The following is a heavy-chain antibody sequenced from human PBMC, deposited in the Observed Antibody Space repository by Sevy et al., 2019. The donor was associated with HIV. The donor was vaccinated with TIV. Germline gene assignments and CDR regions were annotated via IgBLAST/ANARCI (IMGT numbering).Heavy chain of an antibody. D-gene: IGHD6-13*01. J-gene: IGHJ4*02. CDR3: AKVKSSWYSDPYYFDY. Sequence: GGSLRLSCAASGFTFSSYGMHWVRQAPGKGLEWVAVISYDGSNKYYADSVKGRFTISRDNSKNTLYLQVNSLRAEDTAVYYCAKVKSSWYSDPYYFDYWGQGTLVTVSS. CDR1: GFTFSSYG. CDR2: ISYDGSNK. V-gene: IGHV3-30*18.